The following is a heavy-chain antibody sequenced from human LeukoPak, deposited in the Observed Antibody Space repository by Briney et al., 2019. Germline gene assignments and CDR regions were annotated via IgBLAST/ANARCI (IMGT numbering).Heavy chain of an antibody. D-gene: IGHD6-19*01. CDR1: GFTFSNYV. Sequence: GGSLRLSCAASGFTFSNYVIHWVRQAPGKGLEWVAFIRYDGSDKYYADSVKGRFTISRDNSKNTVYLQMNSLRVEDTALYYCARDVLTSGWYEFDYWGQGTLVTVSS. CDR2: IRYDGSDK. V-gene: IGHV3-30*02. CDR3: ARDVLTSGWYEFDY. J-gene: IGHJ4*02.